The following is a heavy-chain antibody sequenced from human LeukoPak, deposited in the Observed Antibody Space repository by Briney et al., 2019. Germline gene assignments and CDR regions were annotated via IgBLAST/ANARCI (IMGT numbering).Heavy chain of an antibody. CDR2: ISYDGSNK. Sequence: PGRSLRLSCAASGFTFSSYGMHWVRQAPGKGLEWVAVISYDGSNKYYADSVKGRFTISRDNSKNTLYLQMNRLRAEDTAVYYCANTRNGVLDYWGQGTLVTVSS. V-gene: IGHV3-30*18. J-gene: IGHJ4*02. CDR3: ANTRNGVLDY. CDR1: GFTFSSYG. D-gene: IGHD4-17*01.